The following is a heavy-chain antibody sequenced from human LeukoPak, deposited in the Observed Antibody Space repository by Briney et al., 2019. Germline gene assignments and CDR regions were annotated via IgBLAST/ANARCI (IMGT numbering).Heavy chain of an antibody. V-gene: IGHV3-20*01. Sequence: PGGSLRLSCAASGFTFDDYAMIWVRQRPGRGLEWVSSINWSGTSADYADSVKARFTISRDNAKNSLYLQMNSLRGEDTAFYHCARGLGDCSSSSCLPYGVDVWGQGTTVTVSS. CDR2: INWSGTSA. D-gene: IGHD2-2*01. J-gene: IGHJ6*02. CDR3: ARGLGDCSSSSCLPYGVDV. CDR1: GFTFDDYA.